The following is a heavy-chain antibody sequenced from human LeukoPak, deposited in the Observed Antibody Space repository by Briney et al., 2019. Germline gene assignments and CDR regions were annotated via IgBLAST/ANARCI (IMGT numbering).Heavy chain of an antibody. CDR2: MNPNSGNT. CDR3: ARGLYCRSTSCQKDYYGMDV. Sequence: ASVKVSCKASGYTFTSYDINWVRQATGQGLEWMGWMNPNSGNTGYAQKFQGRVTMTRNTSISTAYMELSSLRSEDTAVYYCARGLYCRSTSCQKDYYGMDVWGQGTTVTVSS. D-gene: IGHD2-2*01. CDR1: GYTFTSYD. V-gene: IGHV1-8*01. J-gene: IGHJ6*02.